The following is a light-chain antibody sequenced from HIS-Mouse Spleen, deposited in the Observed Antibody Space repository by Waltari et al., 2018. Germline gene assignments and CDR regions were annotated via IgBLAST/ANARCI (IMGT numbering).Light chain of an antibody. CDR3: QQRSNWRWT. CDR2: DAS. CDR1: QSVSSY. V-gene: IGKV3-11*01. Sequence: EIVLTQSPATLSLSPGERATLSCRASQSVSSYLAWYQQKPGQAPRLLIYDASNRATGIPARFSGSGSGTDFTLTISSLEPEDFAVYYRQQRSNWRWTFGQGTKVEIK. J-gene: IGKJ1*01.